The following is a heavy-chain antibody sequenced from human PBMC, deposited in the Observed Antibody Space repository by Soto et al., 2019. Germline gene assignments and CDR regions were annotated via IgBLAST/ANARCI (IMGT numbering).Heavy chain of an antibody. V-gene: IGHV3-30*18. J-gene: IGHJ4*02. CDR3: AKDTYYHDSSGYYIFDY. CDR1: GFTFSGHG. CDR2: ISYDGSNK. D-gene: IGHD3-22*01. Sequence: PVGSLRLSCAASGFTFSGHGMHWVRQAPGKGLEWVAVISYDGSNKNYADSVKGRFTISRDNSKNTVYLQMNSLRAEDTAVYYCAKDTYYHDSSGYYIFDYWGQGTLVTVSS.